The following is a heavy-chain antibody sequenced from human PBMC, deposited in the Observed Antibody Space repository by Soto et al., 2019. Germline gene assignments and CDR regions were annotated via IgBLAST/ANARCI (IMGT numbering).Heavy chain of an antibody. D-gene: IGHD6-13*01. CDR1: GYSFTSYW. CDR2: IYPGGSDT. J-gene: IGHJ6*02. Sequence: GESLKISCQGSGYSFTSYWINWVRQMPGKGLEWMGIIYPGGSDTRYSPSFQGQVTISADKSIDTAYLQWRGLKASDTAVYYCARHHGSPGSYFGLDVWGQGTTVTVSS. V-gene: IGHV5-51*01. CDR3: ARHHGSPGSYFGLDV.